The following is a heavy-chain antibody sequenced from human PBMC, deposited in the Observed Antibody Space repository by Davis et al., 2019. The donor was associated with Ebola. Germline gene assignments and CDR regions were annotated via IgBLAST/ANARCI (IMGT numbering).Heavy chain of an antibody. Sequence: GESLKISCASSSFPVSSYYMSWVRQAPGKGLEWVSVIYSGGSTYYADSVKGRFTISRDNSKNTLYLQMNSLRAEDTAVYYCAKDANYYVSGSIDYWGQGTLVTVSS. V-gene: IGHV3-53*05. CDR3: AKDANYYVSGSIDY. CDR1: SFPVSSYY. J-gene: IGHJ4*02. CDR2: IYSGGST. D-gene: IGHD3-10*01.